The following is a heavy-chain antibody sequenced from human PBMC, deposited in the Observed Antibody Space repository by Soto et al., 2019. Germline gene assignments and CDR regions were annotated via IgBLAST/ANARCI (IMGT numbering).Heavy chain of an antibody. Sequence: EVQLVESGGGLVKPGGSLRLSCAASGFTFNDYSMNWVRQAPGKGLDWVSSISSRSTYIYYADSVKGRFTISRDGAKNSLYLQMNSLRAEDTAVYYCARDQTTVTTNPSNYYYYMDVWGIGTTVTVSS. V-gene: IGHV3-21*01. D-gene: IGHD4-17*01. J-gene: IGHJ6*03. CDR2: ISSRSTYI. CDR3: ARDQTTVTTNPSNYYYYMDV. CDR1: GFTFNDYS.